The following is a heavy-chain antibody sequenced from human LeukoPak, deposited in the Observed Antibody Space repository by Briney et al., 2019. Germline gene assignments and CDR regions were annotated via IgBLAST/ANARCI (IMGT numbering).Heavy chain of an antibody. CDR1: VGSIRSSSYY. D-gene: IGHD3-10*01. CDR3: AKYSGSYID. Sequence: PSETLSLTCTVSVGSIRSSSYYWGWIRQSPGKGLEWIGRIYYSGSTYYNPSLKSRVTISVDTSKNQFSLKLNSVTAADTAVYYCAKYSGSYIDWGQGTPVTVSS. V-gene: IGHV4-39*01. CDR2: IYYSGST. J-gene: IGHJ4*02.